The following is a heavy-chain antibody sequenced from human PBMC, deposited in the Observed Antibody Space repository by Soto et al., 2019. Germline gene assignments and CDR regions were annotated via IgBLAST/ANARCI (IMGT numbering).Heavy chain of an antibody. V-gene: IGHV1-2*02. Sequence: SVKVSCKASGYTFTGYYIHWVRQAPGQGLEWMGWINPNSGGTKYPQKFQGRVTMTRDTSIRTVYMSLTGLKSDDTAVYFCASDLAKGDGSAVFLYWAQGTLVNLSS. CDR2: INPNSGGT. D-gene: IGHD6-25*01. J-gene: IGHJ4*02. CDR1: GYTFTGYY. CDR3: ASDLAKGDGSAVFLY.